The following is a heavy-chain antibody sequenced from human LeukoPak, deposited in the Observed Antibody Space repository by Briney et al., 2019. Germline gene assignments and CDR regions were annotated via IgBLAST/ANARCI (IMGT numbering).Heavy chain of an antibody. J-gene: IGHJ4*02. CDR1: GGSISSGGYY. D-gene: IGHD2-15*01. CDR2: IYYSGST. CDR3: AREIGCSGGSCYSRFDY. Sequence: PSETLSLTCAVSGGSISSGGYYWSWIRQHPGKGLEWIGYIYYSGSTYYNPSLKSRVTISVDTSKNQFSLKLSSVTAADTAVYYCAREIGCSGGSCYSRFDYWGQGTLVTVSS. V-gene: IGHV4-31*11.